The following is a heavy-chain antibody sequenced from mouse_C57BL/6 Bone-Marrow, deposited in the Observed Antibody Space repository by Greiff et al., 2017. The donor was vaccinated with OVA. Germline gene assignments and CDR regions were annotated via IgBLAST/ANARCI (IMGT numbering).Heavy chain of an antibody. J-gene: IGHJ4*01. CDR2: ISAGGSYT. CDR1: GFTFSSYA. V-gene: IGHV5-4*01. Sequence: EVKVVESGGGLVKPGGSLKLSCAASGFTFSSYAMSWVRQTPEKRLEWVATISAGGSYTYYPDNVKGRVTISRDNAKNNLYLQMSHLKSEDTAMYDCARDLGYAMDYGGQGNSVTVSS. D-gene: IGHD4-1*01. CDR3: ARDLGYAMDY.